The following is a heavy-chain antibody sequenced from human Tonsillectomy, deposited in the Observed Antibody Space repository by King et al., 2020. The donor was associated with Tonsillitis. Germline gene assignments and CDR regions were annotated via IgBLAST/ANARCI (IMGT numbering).Heavy chain of an antibody. V-gene: IGHV3-9*01. J-gene: IGHJ6*02. CDR2: ISWNSGSI. Sequence: VQLVGSGGGLVQPGRSLRLSCAASGFTFDDYAMHWVRQAPGKGLEWVSGISWNSGSIGYADSVKGRFTISRDNAKNSLYLQMNSLRAEDTALYYCAKAVIVGATTPNGMDVWGQGTTVTVSS. CDR1: GFTFDDYA. CDR3: AKAVIVGATTPNGMDV. D-gene: IGHD1-26*01.